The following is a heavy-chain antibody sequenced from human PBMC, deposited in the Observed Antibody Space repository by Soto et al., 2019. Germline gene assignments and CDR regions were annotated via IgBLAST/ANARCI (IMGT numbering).Heavy chain of an antibody. CDR3: AHRATMTIFGLIIDNGIWFDP. V-gene: IGHV2-5*02. CDR2: IYWDGDK. Sequence: QINLIESGPTLVKPTQTLTLTCTFSGFSLSTSGAAVGWVRQPPGRALEWLALIYWDGDKRYNASLGNRLTITKDSSMIQVVLPLTNVDPADTATYYCAHRATMTIFGLIIDNGIWFDPWGQGTRVIVSS. D-gene: IGHD3-3*01. J-gene: IGHJ5*02. CDR1: GFSLSTSGAA.